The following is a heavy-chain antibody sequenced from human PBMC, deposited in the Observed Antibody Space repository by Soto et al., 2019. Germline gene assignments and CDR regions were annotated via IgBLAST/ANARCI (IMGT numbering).Heavy chain of an antibody. CDR3: ARQGGRLQDFDY. CDR2: IYYSGST. Sequence: SETLSLTCTVSGGSISSSSYYWGWIRQPPGKGLEWIGSIYYSGSTYYKPSLKSRVTISVDTSKNQFSLKLSSVTAADTAVYYCARQGGRLQDFDYWGQGTLVTVSS. CDR1: GGSISSSSYY. D-gene: IGHD4-4*01. J-gene: IGHJ4*02. V-gene: IGHV4-39*01.